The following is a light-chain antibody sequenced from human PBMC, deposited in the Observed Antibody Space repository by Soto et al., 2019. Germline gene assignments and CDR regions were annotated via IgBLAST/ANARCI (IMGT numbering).Light chain of an antibody. J-gene: IGKJ5*01. Sequence: EIELTQSPGTLSFSPPERTTLXLTASQSISSSYLAWYQQKPGQAPRLLIYGASSRATGIPDRFSGSGSGTDFTLTISRLEPEDFAVYYCQQYGSSPTFGQGTRLEIK. CDR1: QSISSSY. V-gene: IGKV3-20*01. CDR3: QQYGSSPT. CDR2: GAS.